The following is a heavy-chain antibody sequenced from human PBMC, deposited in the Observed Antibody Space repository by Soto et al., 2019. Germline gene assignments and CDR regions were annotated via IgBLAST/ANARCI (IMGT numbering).Heavy chain of an antibody. D-gene: IGHD3-3*01. Sequence: QVQLQESGPGLVKPSQTLSLTCTVSGGSISSGGYYWSWIRQHPGKGREWFGSIYYSGSTTYNPSIKGRVTRSVDTSKSQFSLKLSSVTAADTAVYYCARESVLRFLWHWGHGSLVTVSS. V-gene: IGHV4-31*03. J-gene: IGHJ4*01. CDR3: ARESVLRFLWH. CDR1: GGSISSGGYY. CDR2: IYYSGST.